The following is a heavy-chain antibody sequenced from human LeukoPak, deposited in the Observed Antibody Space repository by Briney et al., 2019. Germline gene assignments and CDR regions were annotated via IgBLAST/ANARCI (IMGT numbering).Heavy chain of an antibody. CDR3: ASEGIYDSSGYYDY. J-gene: IGHJ4*02. CDR2: ISSGGSTI. Sequence: PGGSLRLSCAASGFTFSDYYMSWIRQAPGKGLEWVSYISSGGSTIYYADSVKGRFTISRDNAKNSLYLQMNSLRAEDTAVYYCASEGIYDSSGYYDYWGQGTLVTVSS. D-gene: IGHD3-22*01. V-gene: IGHV3-11*01. CDR1: GFTFSDYY.